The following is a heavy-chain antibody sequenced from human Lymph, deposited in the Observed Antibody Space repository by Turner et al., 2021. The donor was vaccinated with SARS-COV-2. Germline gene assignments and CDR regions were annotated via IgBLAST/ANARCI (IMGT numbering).Heavy chain of an antibody. J-gene: IGHJ6*02. D-gene: IGHD1-1*01. Sequence: EVQLVETGGCFIQPGGSLRLSCAASGFIVSSNYMNWVRQAAGKGLEWVSLIYSGGSTYYANSVKGRFTISRDNSKNTLYLQMNSLRAEDTAVYYCARDLQLYGMDVWGQGTTVTVSS. CDR1: GFIVSSNY. CDR3: ARDLQLYGMDV. V-gene: IGHV3-53*02. CDR2: IYSGGST.